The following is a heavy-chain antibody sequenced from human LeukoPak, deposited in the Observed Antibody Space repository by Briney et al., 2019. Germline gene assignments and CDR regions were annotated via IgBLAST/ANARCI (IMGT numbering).Heavy chain of an antibody. CDR3: VRADNGFDH. V-gene: IGHV3-53*01. J-gene: IGHJ4*02. CDR2: IYNTGNT. Sequence: GGSLRLSCAASGFTVRTSHMSWIRQAPGKGLEWVSLIYNTGNTHDADSVKGRFTTSRDISKNTLYLQMSRLRSDDTAVYFCVRADNGFDHWGQGALVTVSS. D-gene: IGHD1-14*01. CDR1: GFTVRTSH.